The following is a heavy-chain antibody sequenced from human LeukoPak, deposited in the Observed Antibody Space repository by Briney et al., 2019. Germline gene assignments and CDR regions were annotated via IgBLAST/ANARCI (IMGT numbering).Heavy chain of an antibody. CDR2: IYYSGTT. J-gene: IGHJ4*02. CDR3: ARHRGIVAAASFDY. Sequence: PSETLSLTCTVSGVSISSSSYYWGWIRQPPGKGLEWIGTIYYSGTTHYNPSLKSRVTISVDTSKNQLSLKLSSVTAADTAAYYCARHRGIVAAASFDYWGQGTLVTVS. CDR1: GVSISSSSYY. D-gene: IGHD6-13*01. V-gene: IGHV4-39*01.